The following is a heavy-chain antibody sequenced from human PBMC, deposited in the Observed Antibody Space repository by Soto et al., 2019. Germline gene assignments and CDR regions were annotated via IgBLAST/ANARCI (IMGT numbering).Heavy chain of an antibody. CDR2: ISAYNGNT. Sequence: ASVKVSCKASGYTFTSYGISWVRQAPGQGLEWMGWISAYNGNTNYAQKLQGRVTMTTDTSTSTAYMELRSLRSDDTAVYYCAREYKGELLRFFDWLLVHAFDIWSQGTMVTVSS. CDR1: GYTFTSYG. J-gene: IGHJ3*02. CDR3: AREYKGELLRFFDWLLVHAFDI. V-gene: IGHV1-18*01. D-gene: IGHD3-9*01.